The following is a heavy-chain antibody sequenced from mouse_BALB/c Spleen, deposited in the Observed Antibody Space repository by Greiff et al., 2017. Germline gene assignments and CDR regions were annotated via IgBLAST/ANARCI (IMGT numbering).Heavy chain of an antibody. CDR2: ISSGSSTI. D-gene: IGHD1-1*01. CDR3: ARSYYYGSNFDV. J-gene: IGHJ1*01. V-gene: IGHV5-17*02. Sequence: DVMLVESGGGLVQPGGSPKLSCAASGFTSSSFGMHWVRQAPEKGLEWVAYISSGSSTIYYADTVKGRFTISRDNPKNTLFLQMTSLRSEDTAMYYCARSYYYGSNFDVWGAGTTVTVSS. CDR1: GFTSSSFG.